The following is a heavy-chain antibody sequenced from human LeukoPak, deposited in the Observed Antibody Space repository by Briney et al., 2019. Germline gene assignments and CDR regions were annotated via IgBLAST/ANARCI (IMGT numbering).Heavy chain of an antibody. D-gene: IGHD2-2*01. CDR1: VDSISNYY. J-gene: IGHJ4*02. V-gene: IGHV4-59*12. CDR3: ARGIPHYCSSTTCPNDY. CDR2: IYYTGST. Sequence: SETLSLTCTVSVDSISNYYWSWIRQPPGKGLEWIGYIYYTGSTNYNPSFKSRVTISVDTSKNQFSLKLSSVTAADTAVYYCARGIPHYCSSTTCPNDYWGQGTLVTVSS.